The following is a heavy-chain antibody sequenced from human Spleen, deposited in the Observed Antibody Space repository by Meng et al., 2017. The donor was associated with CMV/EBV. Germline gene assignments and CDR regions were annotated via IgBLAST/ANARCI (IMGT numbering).Heavy chain of an antibody. CDR2: INPNSGDT. J-gene: IGHJ4*02. V-gene: IGHV1-2*02. Sequence: SCKASGYTCTGYYIHWVRQAPGQGLEWMGWINPNSGDTNFSQKFQGRVTMTRDTSISTAYMELRGLRSDDTAVYYCARASYTNSPHWGQGTLVTVSS. CDR1: GYTCTGYY. D-gene: IGHD2-2*02. CDR3: ARASYTNSPH.